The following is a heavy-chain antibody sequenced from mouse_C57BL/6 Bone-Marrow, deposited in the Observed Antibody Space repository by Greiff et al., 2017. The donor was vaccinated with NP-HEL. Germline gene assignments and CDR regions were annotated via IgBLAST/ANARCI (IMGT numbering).Heavy chain of an antibody. CDR3: TTRRYYGSSYNYAMDY. D-gene: IGHD1-1*01. V-gene: IGHV6-6*01. Sequence: EVKLMESGGGLVQPGGSMKLSCAASGFTFSDAWMDWVRQSPEKGLEWVAEIRNKANNHATYYAESVKGRFTISRDDSKSSVYLQMNSLRAEDTGIYYCTTRRYYGSSYNYAMDYWGQGTSVTVSS. J-gene: IGHJ4*01. CDR1: GFTFSDAW. CDR2: IRNKANNHAT.